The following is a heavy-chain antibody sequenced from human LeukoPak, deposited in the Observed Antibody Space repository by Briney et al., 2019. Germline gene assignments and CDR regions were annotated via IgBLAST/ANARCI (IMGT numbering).Heavy chain of an antibody. V-gene: IGHV1-24*01. Sequence: ASVKVSCKVSGYTLTELSMHWVRQAPGKGLEWMGGFYPEDGETIYAQKFQRRVTMTEDTSTDTAYMELSSLRSEDTAVYYCATKGSSGWPYYFDYWGQGTLVTVSS. CDR3: ATKGSSGWPYYFDY. J-gene: IGHJ4*02. CDR1: GYTLTELS. D-gene: IGHD6-19*01. CDR2: FYPEDGET.